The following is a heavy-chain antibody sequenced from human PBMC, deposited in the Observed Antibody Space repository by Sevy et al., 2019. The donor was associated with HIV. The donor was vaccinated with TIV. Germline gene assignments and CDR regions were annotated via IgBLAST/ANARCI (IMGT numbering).Heavy chain of an antibody. D-gene: IGHD5-18*01. V-gene: IGHV4-59*13. Sequence: SETLSLTCTVSGGSSSSYCCNWIRQSPGKGLEWIGCMCHTGITNYNPSLKSRVTISLDTSRNQCSLRLSSVTAADTAVYYCARAGHSYGLFDYWGQGTLVTVSS. J-gene: IGHJ4*02. CDR2: MCHTGIT. CDR1: GGSSSSYC. CDR3: ARAGHSYGLFDY.